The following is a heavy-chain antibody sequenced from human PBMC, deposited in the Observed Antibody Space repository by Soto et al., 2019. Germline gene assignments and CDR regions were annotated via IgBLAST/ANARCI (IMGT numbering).Heavy chain of an antibody. CDR3: AKGIIAGVSAADD. J-gene: IGHJ4*02. CDR1: GFTFSTYN. D-gene: IGHD6-13*01. V-gene: IGHV3-48*01. CDR2: ITTTSAPI. Sequence: GGSLRLSCAASGFTFSTYNMVWVRQAPGKGLEWLSYITTTSAPIYYADSVKGRFTISRDNAKNSLYLQMNSLRAEDTAMYYCAKGIIAGVSAADDWGQGTLLTVSS.